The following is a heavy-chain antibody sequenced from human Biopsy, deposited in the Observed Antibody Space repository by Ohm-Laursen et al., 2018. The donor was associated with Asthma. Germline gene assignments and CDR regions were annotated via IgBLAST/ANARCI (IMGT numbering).Heavy chain of an antibody. V-gene: IGHV3-30*04. CDR1: GFTFDNYT. Sequence: SLRLSCSASGFTFDNYTMHWVRQAPGKGLEWVTIISYDGRKTYYADSVEGRVTITRDNSKNTLFLQMSSLRPEDTAVYYCARGGLHYYEYYGMDVWGQETTVTVSS. D-gene: IGHD2-21*02. J-gene: IGHJ6*02. CDR3: ARGGLHYYEYYGMDV. CDR2: ISYDGRKT.